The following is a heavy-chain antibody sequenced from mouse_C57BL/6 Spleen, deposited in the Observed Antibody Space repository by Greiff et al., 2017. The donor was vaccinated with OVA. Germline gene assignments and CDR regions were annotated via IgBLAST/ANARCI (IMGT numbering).Heavy chain of an antibody. Sequence: QVQLQQSGPELVKPGASVKISYKASGYAFSSSWMNWVKQRPGKGLEWIGRIYPGDGDTNYNGKFKGKATLTADKSSSTAYMQLSSLTSEDSAVYFYARSDYYGSSYDWGQGTTLTVSS. CDR1: GYAFSSSW. CDR2: IYPGDGDT. J-gene: IGHJ2*01. D-gene: IGHD1-1*01. CDR3: ARSDYYGSSYD. V-gene: IGHV1-82*01.